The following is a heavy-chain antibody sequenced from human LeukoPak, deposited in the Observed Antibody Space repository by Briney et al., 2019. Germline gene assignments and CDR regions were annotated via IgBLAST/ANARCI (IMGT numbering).Heavy chain of an antibody. CDR2: VYTSGGI. J-gene: IGHJ4*02. CDR1: GGSISDYY. Sequence: SETLSLTCTVSGGSISDYYWSWIRQPAEKGLECIGRVYTSGGIDYNPSFKTRVTLSVDNSKNQFFLKLTSVTAADTAVYYCAGRDYWGQGTLVTVSS. D-gene: IGHD1-26*01. CDR3: AGRDY. V-gene: IGHV4-4*07.